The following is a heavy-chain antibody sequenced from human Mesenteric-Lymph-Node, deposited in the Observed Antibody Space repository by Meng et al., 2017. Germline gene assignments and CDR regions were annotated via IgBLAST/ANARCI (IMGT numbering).Heavy chain of an antibody. V-gene: IGHV3-21*01. CDR1: GYSFTSYW. Sequence: GESLKISCKGSGYSFTSYWIGWVRQMPGKGLEWVSSISSSSSYIYYADSVKGRFTISRDNAKNSLYLQMNSLRAEDTAVYYCARVGGMATIIDAFDIWGQGTMVTVSS. CDR2: ISSSSSYI. D-gene: IGHD5-24*01. CDR3: ARVGGMATIIDAFDI. J-gene: IGHJ3*02.